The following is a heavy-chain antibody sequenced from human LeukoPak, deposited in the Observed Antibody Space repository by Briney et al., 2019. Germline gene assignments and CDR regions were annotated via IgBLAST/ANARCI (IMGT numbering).Heavy chain of an antibody. Sequence: SQTLSLTCTVSGGSISSGGYYWSWNRQHPGKGLEWIGYIYYSGSTYYNPSLKSRVTISVDTSKNQFSLKLSSVTAADTAVYYCARERDSSGYYFSLYGMDVWGQGTTVTVSS. CDR3: ARERDSSGYYFSLYGMDV. CDR2: IYYSGST. CDR1: GGSISSGGYY. V-gene: IGHV4-31*03. D-gene: IGHD3-22*01. J-gene: IGHJ6*02.